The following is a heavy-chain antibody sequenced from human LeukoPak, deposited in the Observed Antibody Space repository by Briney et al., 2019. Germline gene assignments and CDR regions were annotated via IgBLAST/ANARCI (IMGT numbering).Heavy chain of an antibody. CDR1: GFTFSSYT. Sequence: PGRSLRLSCAASGFTFSSYTMHWVRQAPGKGLEWVAVIWYDGSDKYYADSVKGRFTISRDNSKNTLYLRVNSLRAEDTALYYCARDRGGRWLQVYYLDYWGQGTLVTVSS. D-gene: IGHD5-24*01. V-gene: IGHV3-33*01. J-gene: IGHJ4*02. CDR3: ARDRGGRWLQVYYLDY. CDR2: IWYDGSDK.